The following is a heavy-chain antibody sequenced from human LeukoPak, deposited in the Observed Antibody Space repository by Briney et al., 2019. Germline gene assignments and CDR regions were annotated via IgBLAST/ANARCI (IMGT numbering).Heavy chain of an antibody. CDR3: ARGLFEAASDY. J-gene: IGHJ4*02. Sequence: GGALRLSCAASGFTFSSYSMNWVRQAPGKGLEWISYISSSSSVIYYADSVKGRFTISRDNAKNSLFLQMNSLRAEDTALYYCARGLFEAASDYWGQGTLVSVSS. CDR1: GFTFSSYS. D-gene: IGHD3-3*01. V-gene: IGHV3-48*01. CDR2: ISSSSSVI.